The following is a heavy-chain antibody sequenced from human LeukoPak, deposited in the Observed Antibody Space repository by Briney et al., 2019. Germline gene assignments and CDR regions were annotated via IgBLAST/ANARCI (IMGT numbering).Heavy chain of an antibody. D-gene: IGHD3-10*01. CDR2: LSWNSGNI. V-gene: IGHV3-9*01. CDR3: AKDISGSGSYYNDQ. J-gene: IGHJ4*02. Sequence: PGGSLRLSCAASGFTFDAYVMHSVRHAPGQGLQWVSGLSWNSGNICYAHSVKGRFTISTDNSKNSLYLQMYSLRAEDTALYYCAKDISGSGSYYNDQWGQGTLVTVSS. CDR1: GFTFDAYV.